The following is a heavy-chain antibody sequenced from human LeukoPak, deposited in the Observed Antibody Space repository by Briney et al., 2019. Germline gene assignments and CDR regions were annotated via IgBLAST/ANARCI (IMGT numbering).Heavy chain of an antibody. CDR1: GXSISSSSYC. D-gene: IGHD1-26*01. V-gene: IGHV4-39*01. CDR3: ARQGILGASPADY. J-gene: IGHJ4*02. CDR2: IYYSGST. Sequence: PSETLSLTCTVSGXSISSSSYCWGWIRQPPGKGLEWIGSIYYSGSTYYNPSLKRRVTISVDTSKNQFSLKLSSATATDTAVYYCARQGILGASPADYWGQGTLVTVSS.